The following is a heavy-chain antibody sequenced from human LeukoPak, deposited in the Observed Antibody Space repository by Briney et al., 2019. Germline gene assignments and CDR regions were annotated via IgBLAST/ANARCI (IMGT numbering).Heavy chain of an antibody. V-gene: IGHV1-3*01. J-gene: IGHJ4*02. CDR3: AREIDRDDYNRFFDY. Sequence: GASVKVSCKASGYSFSTYTMHWVRQAPGQRLEWMGWINAGNGNTKYSQNFQGRVTITRDTSANTAYMEMSSLRSEDTAAYYCAREIDRDDYNRFFDYWGQGTLVSVSS. CDR2: INAGNGNT. D-gene: IGHD5-24*01. CDR1: GYSFSTYT.